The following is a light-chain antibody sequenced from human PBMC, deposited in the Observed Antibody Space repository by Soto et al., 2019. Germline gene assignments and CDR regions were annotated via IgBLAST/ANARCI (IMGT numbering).Light chain of an antibody. CDR1: SSDVGGYNY. J-gene: IGLJ2*01. Sequence: QSALTQPPSASGSPGQSVTISCTETSSDVGGYNYVSWYQQHPGKAPKLMIYEVSKRPSGVPDRFSGSKSGNTASLTVSGLRAEDEADYFCSSYAGSNIMVFGGGTKVTVL. CDR3: SSYAGSNIMV. CDR2: EVS. V-gene: IGLV2-8*01.